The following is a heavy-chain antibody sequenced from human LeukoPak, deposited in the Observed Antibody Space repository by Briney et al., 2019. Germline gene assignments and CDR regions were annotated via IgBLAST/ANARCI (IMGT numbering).Heavy chain of an antibody. CDR1: GFSVSTYE. Sequence: GGSLRLSCAASGFSVSTYEMNWVRQAPGKGLEWVSYINSRGTTIYDADSVKGRFTISRDNAKNSLYLLMNSLRDDDTAVYYCTRGAGSNGGDAFDIWGQGTMVTVAS. J-gene: IGHJ3*02. V-gene: IGHV3-48*03. CDR2: INSRGTTI. D-gene: IGHD4-23*01. CDR3: TRGAGSNGGDAFDI.